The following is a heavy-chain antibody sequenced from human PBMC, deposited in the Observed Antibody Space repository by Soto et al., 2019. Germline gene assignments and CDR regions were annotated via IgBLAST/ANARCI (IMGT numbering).Heavy chain of an antibody. CDR3: ARAGSTMYRLHPHFDY. CDR2: TFYRSRWYS. V-gene: IGHV6-1*01. Sequence: SQTLSLTCAISGDSVSTNSGAWNWIRQSPSRGLEWLGRTFYRSRWYSDYADSVKGRININSDTSKNQFSLQLSSVTPGDTAVYYCARAGSTMYRLHPHFDYWGQGTLVTVSS. D-gene: IGHD3-9*01. CDR1: GDSVSTNSGA. J-gene: IGHJ4*02.